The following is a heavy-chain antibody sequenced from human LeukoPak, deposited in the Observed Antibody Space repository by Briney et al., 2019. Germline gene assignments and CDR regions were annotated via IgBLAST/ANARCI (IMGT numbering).Heavy chain of an antibody. CDR3: ARRGVYNWFDP. CDR2: IYHSGST. J-gene: IGHJ5*02. D-gene: IGHD5-12*01. CDR1: GGSISSYS. Sequence: SEALSLTCTVSGGSISSYSWSWIRQPPGKGLEWIGYIYHSGSTYYNPSLKSRVTISVDRSKNQFSLKLSSVTAADTAVYYCARRGVYNWFDPWGQGTLVTVSS. V-gene: IGHV4-30-2*01.